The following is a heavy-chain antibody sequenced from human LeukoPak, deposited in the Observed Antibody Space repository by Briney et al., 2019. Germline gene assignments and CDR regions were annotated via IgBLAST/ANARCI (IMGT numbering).Heavy chain of an antibody. V-gene: IGHV3-53*01. CDR3: ARDGGSGTVGGTGGNIYYGMDV. D-gene: IGHD1-26*01. CDR2: IYTSDNT. Sequence: GGSLRLSCAASGFSVCSNYVSWGRQAPGEGLGWGSCIYTSDNTYYADSVKCRFTLSRDNSNNTLYLQMNSLRAEDTAVYYCARDGGSGTVGGTGGNIYYGMDVWGQGTTVTVSS. J-gene: IGHJ6*02. CDR1: GFSVCSNY.